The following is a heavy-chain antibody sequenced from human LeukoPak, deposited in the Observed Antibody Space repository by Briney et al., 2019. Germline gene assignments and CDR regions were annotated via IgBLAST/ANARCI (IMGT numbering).Heavy chain of an antibody. Sequence: GGSLRLSRAASGFTFSSYGMHWVRQAPGKGLEWVAVIWYDGSNKYYADSVKGRFTISRDNSKNTLYLQMNRLRAEDTAVYYCARGPTMVRGYYNGMDVWGQGTTVTVSS. CDR2: IWYDGSNK. J-gene: IGHJ6*02. CDR1: GFTFSSYG. CDR3: ARGPTMVRGYYNGMDV. V-gene: IGHV3-33*01. D-gene: IGHD3-10*01.